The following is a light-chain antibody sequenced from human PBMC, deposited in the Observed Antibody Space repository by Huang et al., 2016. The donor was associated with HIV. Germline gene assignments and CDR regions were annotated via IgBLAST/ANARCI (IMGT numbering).Light chain of an antibody. J-gene: IGKJ1*01. V-gene: IGKV3-15*01. Sequence: EIVMTPSSGTLSVSPGERATLSCRASQSVSNEVDWFQQKPGQAPRLLIYGANIRPSGTPAGFSGSGSGTEFTLTISSLQSEDFAIYYCQQYNDWPWTFGQGTKVEIK. CDR1: QSVSNE. CDR3: QQYNDWPWT. CDR2: GAN.